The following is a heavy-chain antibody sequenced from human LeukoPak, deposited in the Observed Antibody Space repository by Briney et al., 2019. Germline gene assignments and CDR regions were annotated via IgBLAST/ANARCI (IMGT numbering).Heavy chain of an antibody. J-gene: IGHJ4*02. D-gene: IGHD6-19*01. CDR2: IRYDGSNK. CDR1: GFTFSSYS. Sequence: GGSLRLSCAASGFTFSSYSMNWVRQAPGKGLEWVAFIRYDGSNKYYADSVKGRFTISRDNSKNTLYLQMNSLRAEDTAVYYCAKAPKSVAVAGPYYFDYWGQGTLVTVSS. V-gene: IGHV3-30*02. CDR3: AKAPKSVAVAGPYYFDY.